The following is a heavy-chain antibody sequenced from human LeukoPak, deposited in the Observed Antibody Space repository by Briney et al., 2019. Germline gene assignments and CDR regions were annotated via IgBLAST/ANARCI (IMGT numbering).Heavy chain of an antibody. D-gene: IGHD4-23*01. CDR2: IIPIFGTA. Sequence: SVKVSCKASGGTFSSYAINWVRPAPGQGVEWMGGIIPIFGTANYAQKFQGRVTITTDESTSTAYMELSSLRSEDTAVYYCARGQLLQSYYYYYMDVWGKGTTVTVSS. J-gene: IGHJ6*03. CDR3: ARGQLLQSYYYYYMDV. CDR1: GGTFSSYA. V-gene: IGHV1-69*05.